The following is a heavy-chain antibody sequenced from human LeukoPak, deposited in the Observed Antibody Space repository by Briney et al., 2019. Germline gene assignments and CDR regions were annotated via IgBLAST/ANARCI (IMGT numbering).Heavy chain of an antibody. CDR2: TYYSGST. CDR3: ARQSPYSGSVDY. CDR1: GGSISSYY. V-gene: IGHV4-59*08. Sequence: PSETLSLTCTVSGGSISSYYWSWIQQPPGKGLEWIGYTYYSGSTNYNPSLKSRVTISVDTSKNQFSLKLSSVTAADTAVYYCARQSPYSGSVDYWGQGTLVTVSS. D-gene: IGHD1-26*01. J-gene: IGHJ4*02.